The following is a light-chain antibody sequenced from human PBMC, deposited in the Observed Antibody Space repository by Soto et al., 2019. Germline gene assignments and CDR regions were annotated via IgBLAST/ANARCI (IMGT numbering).Light chain of an antibody. Sequence: EIVLTQSPDTLSLSPGERATLSCRASQSVSSSYLAWYQQKPGQAPRLLIYGTSTRATGIPDRFSGSGSGTDFTLTISRLEPEDFAVYYCQQYDSSLYTFGQGT. J-gene: IGKJ2*01. CDR2: GTS. V-gene: IGKV3-20*01. CDR1: QSVSSSY. CDR3: QQYDSSLYT.